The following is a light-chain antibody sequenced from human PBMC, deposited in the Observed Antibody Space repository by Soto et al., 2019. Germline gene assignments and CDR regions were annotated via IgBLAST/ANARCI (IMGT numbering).Light chain of an antibody. CDR2: DAS. CDR3: QELKRHHRA. J-gene: IGKJ1*01. V-gene: IGKV1-9*01. Sequence: DIQLTQSPSFLSASVGDRVTITCRASQAINSYLAWYQQKPGKAPSLLIYDASTLQVGVPSRVSGSGSGLELTLIIRSLQPEDVATYYCQELKRHHRALGLGTKVDIK. CDR1: QAINSY.